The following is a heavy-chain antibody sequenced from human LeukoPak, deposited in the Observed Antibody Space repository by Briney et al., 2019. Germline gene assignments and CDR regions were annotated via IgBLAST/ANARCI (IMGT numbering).Heavy chain of an antibody. CDR1: GFTFSSYE. J-gene: IGHJ4*02. CDR3: ARGDLSDY. Sequence: GGSLRLSCAASGFTFSSYEMNWVRQAPGKGLEWVSYISSGSSSIFYADSVKGRFTISRDNAKNSLYLQMNSLRAEDTAVYYCARGDLSDYWGQGTLVTVSS. D-gene: IGHD2-21*01. CDR2: ISSGSSSI. V-gene: IGHV3-48*03.